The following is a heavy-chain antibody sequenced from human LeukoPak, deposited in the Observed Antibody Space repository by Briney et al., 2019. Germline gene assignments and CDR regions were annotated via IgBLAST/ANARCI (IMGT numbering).Heavy chain of an antibody. D-gene: IGHD3-3*01. Sequence: GGSLRLSCAASGFTFSSYSMNWVRQAPGKGLEWVSSISSSSGYIYYADSVKGRFTISRDNAKNPLYLQMNSLRAEDTAVYYCARDLRRYYDFWSGPAAMGYWGQGTLVTVSS. J-gene: IGHJ4*02. CDR1: GFTFSSYS. CDR3: ARDLRRYYDFWSGPAAMGY. CDR2: ISSSSGYI. V-gene: IGHV3-21*01.